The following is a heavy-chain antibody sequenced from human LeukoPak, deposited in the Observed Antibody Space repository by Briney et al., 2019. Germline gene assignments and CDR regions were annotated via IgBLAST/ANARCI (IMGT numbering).Heavy chain of an antibody. CDR1: GGSFSGYY. V-gene: IGHV4-34*01. CDR3: ARERRFYYDSSGRRVFFDY. D-gene: IGHD3-22*01. J-gene: IGHJ4*02. CDR2: INHSGST. Sequence: SETLSLTCAVYGGSFSGYYWSWIRQPPGKGLEWIGEINHSGSTNYNPSLKSRVTISVDTSKNQFSLKLSSVTAADTAVYYCARERRFYYDSSGRRVFFDYWGQGTLVTVSS.